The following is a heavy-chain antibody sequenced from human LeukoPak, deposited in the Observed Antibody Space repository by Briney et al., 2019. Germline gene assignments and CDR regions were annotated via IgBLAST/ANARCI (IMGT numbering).Heavy chain of an antibody. J-gene: IGHJ2*01. CDR2: AYSGGDT. CDR3: ARTNWYYDV. CDR1: GFTFSSYA. Sequence: PGGSLRLSCAASGFTFSSYAMSWVRQAPGKGLEWVSVAYSGGDTYYADSVKGRFTISRDSSKNTLFLQMNSLRVEDTAVYYCARTNWYYDVWGRGTLVSVSS. V-gene: IGHV3-66*01.